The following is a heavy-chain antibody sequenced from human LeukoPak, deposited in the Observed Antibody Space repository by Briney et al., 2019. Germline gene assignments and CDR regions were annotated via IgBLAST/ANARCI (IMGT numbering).Heavy chain of an antibody. J-gene: IGHJ4*02. Sequence: QPGGSLRLSCAGSGFTFSSYAMSWVRQAPGKGLEWVSAISDTGATTCDADSVKGRFTISRDNSRSTLYLQMNSLRAEDTALYYCAKDTSIGRYCTNGVCSPFDYWGQGTLVTVSS. CDR3: AKDTSIGRYCTNGVCSPFDY. CDR2: ISDTGATT. V-gene: IGHV3-23*01. D-gene: IGHD2-8*01. CDR1: GFTFSSYA.